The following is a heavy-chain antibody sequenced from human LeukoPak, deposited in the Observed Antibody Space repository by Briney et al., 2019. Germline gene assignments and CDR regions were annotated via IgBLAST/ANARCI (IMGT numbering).Heavy chain of an antibody. Sequence: PGRSLRLSCAASGFTFSSYGMHWVRQAPGKGLEWVAVISYDGSNKYYADSVKGRFTISRDNSKNTLYLQMNSLRAEDTAVYYCARGNYYYYYGMDVWGKGTTVTVSS. V-gene: IGHV3-30*03. CDR1: GFTFSSYG. CDR3: ARGNYYYYYGMDV. J-gene: IGHJ6*04. CDR2: ISYDGSNK.